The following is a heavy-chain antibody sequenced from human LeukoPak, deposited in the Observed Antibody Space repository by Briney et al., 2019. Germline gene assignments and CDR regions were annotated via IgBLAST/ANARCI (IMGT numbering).Heavy chain of an antibody. CDR2: IYYSGST. CDR1: GGSISSGDYY. Sequence: PSETPSLTCTVSGGSISSGDYYWSWIRQPPGKGLEWIGYIYYSGSTYYNPSLKSRVTISVDTSKNQFSLKLSSVTAADTAVYYCARDPLGYCSSTSCPPDYWGQGTLVTVSS. J-gene: IGHJ4*02. CDR3: ARDPLGYCSSTSCPPDY. V-gene: IGHV4-30-4*08. D-gene: IGHD2-2*01.